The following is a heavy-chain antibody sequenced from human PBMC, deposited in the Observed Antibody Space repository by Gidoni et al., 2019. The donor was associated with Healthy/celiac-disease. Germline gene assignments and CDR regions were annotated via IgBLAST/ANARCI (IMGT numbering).Heavy chain of an antibody. V-gene: IGHV3-23*01. CDR3: AKDYGDQPSRDFSDV. CDR2: ILSSSGST. D-gene: IGHD4-17*01. CDR1: GFPFSYYA. J-gene: IGHJ3*01. Sequence: EAQLLESGGGLVQPGGSPRLSCAASGFPFSYYAMTWVRQAPGGGLEWVSSILSSSGSTYYADSVKGRFTISRDNSKNTIYLQMDGLRAEDTALYYCAKDYGDQPSRDFSDVWGQGTMVTVSS.